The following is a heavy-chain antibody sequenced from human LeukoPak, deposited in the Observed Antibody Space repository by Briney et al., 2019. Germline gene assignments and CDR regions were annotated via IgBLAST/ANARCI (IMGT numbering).Heavy chain of an antibody. Sequence: SETLSLTCAVYGGSFSGYYWSWIRQPPGKGLEWIGEINHSGSTNYNPSLKSRVTISVDTSKNQSSLKLSSVTAADTAVYYCARAHIVVVPAALSTVYYYYYMDVWGKGTTVTVSS. CDR3: ARAHIVVVPAALSTVYYYYYMDV. D-gene: IGHD2-2*01. CDR1: GGSFSGYY. CDR2: INHSGST. J-gene: IGHJ6*03. V-gene: IGHV4-34*01.